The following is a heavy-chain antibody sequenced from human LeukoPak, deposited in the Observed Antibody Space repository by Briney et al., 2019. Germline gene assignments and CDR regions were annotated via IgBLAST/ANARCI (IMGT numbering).Heavy chain of an antibody. J-gene: IGHJ6*02. CDR2: IYSGDRT. CDR3: ARDGEYSGGYGLDV. Sequence: PGGSLRLSCAASGFTFSSYAMSWVRQAPGKGLEWVSVIYSGDRTYYADSVKGRFTISRDTSKNNLYLQMNSLRAEDSAVYYCARDGEYSGGYGLDVWGQGTTVTVS. CDR1: GFTFSSYA. D-gene: IGHD4-23*01. V-gene: IGHV3-66*01.